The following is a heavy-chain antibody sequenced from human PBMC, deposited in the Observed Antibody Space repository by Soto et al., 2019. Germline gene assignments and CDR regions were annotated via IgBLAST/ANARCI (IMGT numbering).Heavy chain of an antibody. J-gene: IGHJ6*02. Sequence: GASVKVSCKASGYSFTDYHIHWVRQAPGQGLEWLGRNNPTSGGTSTAQKFQGWVTMTTDTSISTASMELTRLTSDDTAIYYCARGDSTDCSNGVCSFFYNHDMDVWGQGTTVTVSS. CDR3: ARGDSTDCSNGVCSFFYNHDMDV. CDR1: GYSFTDYH. V-gene: IGHV1-2*04. D-gene: IGHD2-8*01. CDR2: NNPTSGGT.